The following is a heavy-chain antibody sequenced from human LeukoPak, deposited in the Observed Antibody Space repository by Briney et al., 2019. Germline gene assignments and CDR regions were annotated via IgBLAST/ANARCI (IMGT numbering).Heavy chain of an antibody. D-gene: IGHD2-15*01. J-gene: IGHJ5*02. CDR2: INPNSGGT. V-gene: IGHV1-2*02. Sequence: ASVKVSCKASGYTFTGYYMHWVRQAPGQGLEWMGWINPNSGGTNYAQKFQGRVTMTRDTSISTAYMELSRLRSDDTAVYYCARGGARVVVVAANNWFDPWGQGTLVTVSS. CDR1: GYTFTGYY. CDR3: ARGGARVVVVAANNWFDP.